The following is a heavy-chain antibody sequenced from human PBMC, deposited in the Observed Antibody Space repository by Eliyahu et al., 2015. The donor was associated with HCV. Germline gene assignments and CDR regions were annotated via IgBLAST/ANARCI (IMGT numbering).Heavy chain of an antibody. D-gene: IGHD3-10*01. CDR3: ASSFDVLLWFGELYAFDI. Sequence: QVQLVQSGAEVKKPGASVKVSCKASGYTFTGYYMHWVRQAPGQGLEWMGRINPNSGGTNYAQKFQGRVTMTRDTSISTAYMELSRLRSDDTAVYYCASSFDVLLWFGELYAFDIWGQGTMVTVSS. J-gene: IGHJ3*02. CDR1: GYTFTGYY. V-gene: IGHV1-2*06. CDR2: INPNSGGT.